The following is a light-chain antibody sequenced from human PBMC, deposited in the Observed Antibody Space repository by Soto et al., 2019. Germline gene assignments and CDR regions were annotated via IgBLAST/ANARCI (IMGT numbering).Light chain of an antibody. Sequence: EIVLTQSPATLSVSPGERATLSCRASQSVSTNVAWYQQKPGQAPRLLIYGPSTTASGVPARFSGSGSGSEFTLTISRLQSEDCAVYFCHQYDDWPPACGQGTKVEVK. J-gene: IGKJ1*01. CDR2: GPS. CDR3: HQYDDWPPA. V-gene: IGKV3-15*01. CDR1: QSVSTN.